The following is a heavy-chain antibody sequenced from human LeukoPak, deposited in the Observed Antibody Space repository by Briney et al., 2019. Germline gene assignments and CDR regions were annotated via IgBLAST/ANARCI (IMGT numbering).Heavy chain of an antibody. V-gene: IGHV4-39*07. CDR3: ARDVGDYYGSGSYYTFDY. D-gene: IGHD3-10*01. CDR2: IYYSGST. J-gene: IGHJ4*02. CDR1: GGSISSSSYY. Sequence: SKTLSLTCTVSGGSISSSSYYWGWIRQPPGKGLEWIGSIYYSGSTYYNPSLKSRVTISVDTSKNQFSLKLSSVTAADTAVYYCARDVGDYYGSGSYYTFDYWGQGTLVTVSS.